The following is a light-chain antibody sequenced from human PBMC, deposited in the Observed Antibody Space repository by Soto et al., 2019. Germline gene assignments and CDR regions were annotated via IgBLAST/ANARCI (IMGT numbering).Light chain of an antibody. CDR3: SSYTSSNTWV. CDR1: SSDVGGYNY. J-gene: IGLJ3*02. Sequence: QSALTQPASVSGSPGQSITISCTGTSSDVGGYNYDSWYQQHPGKVPRLMIYEVSNRPSGLSNRFSGSKSDNTASLTISGLQAEDEADYYCSSYTSSNTWVFGGGIKLTVL. CDR2: EVS. V-gene: IGLV2-14*01.